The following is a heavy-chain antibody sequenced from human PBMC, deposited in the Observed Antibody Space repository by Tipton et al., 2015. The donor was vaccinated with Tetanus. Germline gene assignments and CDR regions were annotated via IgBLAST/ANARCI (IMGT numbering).Heavy chain of an antibody. CDR2: IYYSGST. CDR3: ARVKGTYSHCGLDV. V-gene: IGHV4-39*07. Sequence: LRLSCTVSGGSISSSSYYWGWIRQPPGKGLEWMGSIYYSGSTYYNPSLKSRVTISEDRSKNQISLRLRSVTAADTAVYYCARVKGTYSHCGLDVWGQGTTVTVAS. J-gene: IGHJ6*02. CDR1: GGSISSSSYY. D-gene: IGHD4-11*01.